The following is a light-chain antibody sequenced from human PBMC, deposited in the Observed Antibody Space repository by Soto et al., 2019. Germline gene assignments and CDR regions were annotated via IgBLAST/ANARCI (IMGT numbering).Light chain of an antibody. Sequence: QSALTQPPSVSGSPGQSVTISCTATTTDIDNYDSVSWYQQAPGTAPKLIIYDVNNRPSGAPDRFSGSTSGNTASLTISGLQAEDETDYFCAAWDDSLSGPVFGGGTKLTVL. CDR2: DVN. CDR3: AAWDDSLSGPV. J-gene: IGLJ3*02. V-gene: IGLV2-18*01. CDR1: TTDIDNYDS.